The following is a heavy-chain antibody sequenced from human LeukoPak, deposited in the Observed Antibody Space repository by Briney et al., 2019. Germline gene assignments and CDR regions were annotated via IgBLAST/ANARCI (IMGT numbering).Heavy chain of an antibody. CDR3: AKTAPYSGYDYGPFDY. CDR2: IGGSSSTI. Sequence: GGSLRLSCAASGFTFSSYTMNWVRQAPGKGLEWVSYIGGSSSTIYYADSVKGRFTISRDNSKNTLYLQMNSLRAEDTAVYYCAKTAPYSGYDYGPFDYWGQGTLVTVSS. CDR1: GFTFSSYT. V-gene: IGHV3-48*01. D-gene: IGHD5-12*01. J-gene: IGHJ4*02.